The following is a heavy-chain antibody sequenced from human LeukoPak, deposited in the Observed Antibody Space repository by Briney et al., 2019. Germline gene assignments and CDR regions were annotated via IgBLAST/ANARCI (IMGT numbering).Heavy chain of an antibody. CDR1: GGSISSYY. Sequence: PSETLSLTCTVSGGSISSYYWSWIRQPPGKGLEWIGYIYYSGSTNYNPSLKSRVTISVDTSKNQFSLKLSSVTAADTAVYYCARARIAAAGTSYAFDYWGQGTLVTVSS. D-gene: IGHD6-13*01. CDR3: ARARIAAAGTSYAFDY. J-gene: IGHJ4*02. CDR2: IYYSGST. V-gene: IGHV4-59*01.